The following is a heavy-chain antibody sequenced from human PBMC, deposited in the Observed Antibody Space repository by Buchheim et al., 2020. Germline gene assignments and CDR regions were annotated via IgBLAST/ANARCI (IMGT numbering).Heavy chain of an antibody. CDR3: ARLHYDYVWGSYRYFDY. D-gene: IGHD3-16*02. CDR2: IYYSGST. J-gene: IGHJ4*02. CDR1: GGSISSSSYY. V-gene: IGHV4-39*01. Sequence: QLQLQESGPGLVKPSETLSLTCTVSGGSISSSSYYWGWIRQPPGKGLEWIGSIYYSGSTYYNPSLKSRVTISVDTSKNQFSLKLSSVTAADTAVYYCARLHYDYVWGSYRYFDYWGQGTL.